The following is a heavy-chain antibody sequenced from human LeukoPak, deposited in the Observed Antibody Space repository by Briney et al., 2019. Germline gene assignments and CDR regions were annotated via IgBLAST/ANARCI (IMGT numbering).Heavy chain of an antibody. Sequence: SETLSLTCTVSGGSISSRSFYWGWIRQPTGKGLEWIGSIYYNGGTYYNPSLKSRVTISVDRSKNQFSLKLSSVTAADTAVYYCGRVYTIFGVVINLYYFDYWGQGPLVPVSS. D-gene: IGHD3-3*01. V-gene: IGHV4-39*07. J-gene: IGHJ4*02. CDR3: GRVYTIFGVVINLYYFDY. CDR2: IYYNGGT. CDR1: GGSISSRSFY.